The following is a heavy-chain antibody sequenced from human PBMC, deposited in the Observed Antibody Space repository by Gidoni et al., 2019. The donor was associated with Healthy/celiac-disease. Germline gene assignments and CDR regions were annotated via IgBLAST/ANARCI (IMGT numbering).Heavy chain of an antibody. CDR3: AKGFTYYYDSSGAGYFDY. Sequence: EVQLVESGGGLVQPGRSLRLSCAASGFTFDDYAMHWVRQAPGKGLEWVSGISWNSGSIGYADSVKGRFTISRDNAKNSLYLQMNSLRAEDTALYYCAKGFTYYYDSSGAGYFDYWGQGTLVTVSS. CDR1: GFTFDDYA. V-gene: IGHV3-9*01. J-gene: IGHJ4*02. D-gene: IGHD3-22*01. CDR2: ISWNSGSI.